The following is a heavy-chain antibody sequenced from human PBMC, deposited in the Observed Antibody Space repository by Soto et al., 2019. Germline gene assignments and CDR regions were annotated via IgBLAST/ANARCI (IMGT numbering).Heavy chain of an antibody. V-gene: IGHV1-69*13. CDR3: AKSAPMDAGDKYYYDF. Sequence: AASVEVSCKASGGTFSSYAISWVRQAPGQGLEWMGGIIPIFGTANYAQKFQDRITITADESTNTVYMDLRSLTSEDTAIYYCAKSAPMDAGDKYYYDFWGQGALVTVSS. D-gene: IGHD4-17*01. CDR1: GGTFSSYA. CDR2: IIPIFGTA. J-gene: IGHJ4*02.